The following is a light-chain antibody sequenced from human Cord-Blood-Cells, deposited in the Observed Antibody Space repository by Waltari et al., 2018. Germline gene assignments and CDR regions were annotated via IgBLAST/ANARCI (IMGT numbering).Light chain of an antibody. J-gene: IGLJ2*01. V-gene: IGLV4-69*01. CDR1: SGHSSYA. CDR3: QTWVTGIHVV. CDR2: LNSDGSH. Sequence: QLVLTQSPSASASLGASVKLTCTLSSGHSSYAIAWHQQQPEKGPRYLMKLNSDGSHSKGDGIPDRFSGSSSGAERYLTISSLQSEDEAYYYCQTWVTGIHVVFGGGTKLTVL.